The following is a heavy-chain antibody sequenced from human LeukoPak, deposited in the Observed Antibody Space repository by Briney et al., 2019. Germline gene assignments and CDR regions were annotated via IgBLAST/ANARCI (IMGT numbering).Heavy chain of an antibody. D-gene: IGHD2-2*01. Sequence: SETLSLTCTVSGGSIGSHYWSWIRQPPGKGLEWIGYIYYSGSTNYNPSLKSRVTISVDTSKNQFSLKLSSVTAADTAVYYCAREGRYCSSTSCYSRWFDPWGQGTLVTVSS. J-gene: IGHJ5*02. CDR2: IYYSGST. CDR1: GGSIGSHY. CDR3: AREGRYCSSTSCYSRWFDP. V-gene: IGHV4-59*11.